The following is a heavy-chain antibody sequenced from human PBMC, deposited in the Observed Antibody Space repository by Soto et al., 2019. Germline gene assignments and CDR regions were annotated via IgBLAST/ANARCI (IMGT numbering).Heavy chain of an antibody. CDR2: INPNSGGT. Sequence: ASVKVSCKASGYTFTGYYMHWVRQAPGQGLEWMGWINPNSGGTNYAQKFQGRVTMTRDTSISTAYMELSRLRSDDTAVYYCAREEVVVVPAASGGGYYYYGMDVWGQGTTVTVSS. CDR3: AREEVVVVPAASGGGYYYYGMDV. D-gene: IGHD2-2*01. J-gene: IGHJ6*02. CDR1: GYTFTGYY. V-gene: IGHV1-2*02.